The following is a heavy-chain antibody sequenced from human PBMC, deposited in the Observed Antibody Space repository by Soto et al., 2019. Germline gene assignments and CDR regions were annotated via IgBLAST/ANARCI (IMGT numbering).Heavy chain of an antibody. D-gene: IGHD6-13*01. CDR2: IYDSGNT. Sequence: PSGSLSLPCAVSGGSISGSTYSGSWIRQPPGKGLEWIGYIYDSGNTYYNPSLKSQFSISVDRSKNQFSLKLSSVTAADTAVYYCDRGQGAAAGHSNFDYWGQGALVTVSS. CDR1: GGSISGSTYS. J-gene: IGHJ4*02. CDR3: DRGQGAAAGHSNFDY. V-gene: IGHV4-30-2*01.